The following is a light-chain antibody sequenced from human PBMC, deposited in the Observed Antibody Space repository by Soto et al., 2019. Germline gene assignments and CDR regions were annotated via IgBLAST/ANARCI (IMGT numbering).Light chain of an antibody. CDR1: SSNIGSNT. Sequence: QSVLTQPPSASGTPGQRVTISCSGSSSNIGSNTVNWYQQLPGTAPKLLIYSNNQRPSGVPDRFSGSKSGTSASLAVSGLQSEDEVDYYCAAWDDSLKGYVFGTGTKVTVL. J-gene: IGLJ1*01. CDR3: AAWDDSLKGYV. CDR2: SNN. V-gene: IGLV1-44*01.